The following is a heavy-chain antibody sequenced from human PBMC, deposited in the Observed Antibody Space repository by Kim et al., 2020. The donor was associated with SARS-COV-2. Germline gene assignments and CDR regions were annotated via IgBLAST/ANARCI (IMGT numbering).Heavy chain of an antibody. J-gene: IGHJ6*02. CDR1: GYTFTSYA. CDR2: INTNTGNP. D-gene: IGHD3-22*01. Sequence: ASVKVSCKASGYTFTSYAMNWVRQAPGQGLEWMGWINTNTGNPTYAQGFTGRFVFSLDTSVSTAYLQISSLKAEDTAVYYCATLPRYYYDSSGYNEFYYYGMDVWGQGTPVTVSS. V-gene: IGHV7-4-1*02. CDR3: ATLPRYYYDSSGYNEFYYYGMDV.